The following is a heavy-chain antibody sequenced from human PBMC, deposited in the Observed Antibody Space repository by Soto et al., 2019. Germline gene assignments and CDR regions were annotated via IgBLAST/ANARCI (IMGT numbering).Heavy chain of an antibody. CDR3: ARSGEYGDYVPSPNDPVDY. CDR1: GYTFTSYG. Sequence: ASVKVSCKASGYTFTSYGISWVRQAPGQGLEWMGWISAYNGNTNYAQKLQGRVTMTTDTSTSTAYMELRSLRSDDTAVYSWARSGEYGDYVPSPNDPVDYWGQGTLVTVSS. J-gene: IGHJ4*02. D-gene: IGHD4-17*01. V-gene: IGHV1-18*01. CDR2: ISAYNGNT.